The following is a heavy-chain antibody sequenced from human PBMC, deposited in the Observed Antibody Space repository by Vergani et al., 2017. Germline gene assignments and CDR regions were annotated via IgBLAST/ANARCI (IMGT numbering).Heavy chain of an antibody. CDR2: ISSSSSYI. V-gene: IGHV3-21*01. D-gene: IGHD4-11*01. CDR3: ARDPLYSNYDYYYYIDV. Sequence: EVQLVESGGGLVKPGGSLRLSCAASGFTFSSYSMNWVRQAPGKGLEWVSSISSSSSYIYYADSVKGRFTISRDNAKNSLYLQMNSLRAEDTAVYYCARDPLYSNYDYYYYIDVWGKGTTVTVSS. J-gene: IGHJ6*03. CDR1: GFTFSSYS.